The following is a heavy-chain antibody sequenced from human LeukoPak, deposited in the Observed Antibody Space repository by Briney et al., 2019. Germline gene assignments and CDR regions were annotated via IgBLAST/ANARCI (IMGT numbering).Heavy chain of an antibody. CDR1: GFTFSDYY. CDR3: ARADAYYYDSSGYYPLRY. Sequence: GGSLRLSCAASGFTFSDYYMSWIRQAPGKGLEWVSYISSSGSTIYYADSVKGRFTISRDNAKNSLYLQMNSLRDEDTAVYYCARADAYYYDSSGYYPLRYWGQGTLVTVSS. J-gene: IGHJ4*02. V-gene: IGHV3-11*04. CDR2: ISSSGSTI. D-gene: IGHD3-22*01.